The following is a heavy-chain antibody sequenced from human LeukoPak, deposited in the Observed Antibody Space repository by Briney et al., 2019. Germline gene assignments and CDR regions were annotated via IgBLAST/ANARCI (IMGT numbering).Heavy chain of an antibody. CDR2: IKQDASQE. CDR3: ARGVVYPTWSGPHWSDY. D-gene: IGHD3-3*01. Sequence: GGSLRLSCAASGFTFSSYWMSWVRQAPGKGPEWVAHIKQDASQEDHVDSAKGRFTISRDNAKNPLYLQMNSLRAEDTAVYYCARGVVYPTWSGPHWSDYWGQGTLVTVSS. J-gene: IGHJ4*02. V-gene: IGHV3-7*01. CDR1: GFTFSSYW.